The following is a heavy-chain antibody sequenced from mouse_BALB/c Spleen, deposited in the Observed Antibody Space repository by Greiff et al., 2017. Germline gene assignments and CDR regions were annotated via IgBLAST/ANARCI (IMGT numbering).Heavy chain of an antibody. D-gene: IGHD1-1*01. CDR1: GYSITSDYA. CDR3: ARRTYYGSSYGYAMDY. CDR2: ISYSGST. Sequence: VQLKESGPGLVKPSQSLSLTCTVTGYSITSDYAWNWIRQFPGNKLEWMGYISYSGSTSYNPSLKSRISITRDTSKNQFFLQLNSVTTEDTATYYCARRTYYGSSYGYAMDYWGQGTSVTVSS. J-gene: IGHJ4*01. V-gene: IGHV3-2*02.